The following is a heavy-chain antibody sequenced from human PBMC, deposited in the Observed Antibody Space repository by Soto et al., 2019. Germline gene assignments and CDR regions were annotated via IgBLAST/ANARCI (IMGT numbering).Heavy chain of an antibody. V-gene: IGHV3-23*01. D-gene: IGHD3-16*02. CDR2: ISDSGDRT. Sequence: GGSLRLSCASSGFTLSMSAVNWVRQAPGKGLEWVSYISDSGDRTYYADSVKGRFTIARDRSKNTVSLQMDSLRAEDTAVYYCAKDRGIIVKAGDAFDVWGQGTKVTVSS. CDR3: AKDRGIIVKAGDAFDV. CDR1: GFTLSMSA. J-gene: IGHJ3*01.